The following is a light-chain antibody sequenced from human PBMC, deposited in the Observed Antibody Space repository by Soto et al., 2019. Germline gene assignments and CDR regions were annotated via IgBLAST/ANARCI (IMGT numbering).Light chain of an antibody. V-gene: IGLV4-60*02. CDR1: SGHSSYI. CDR2: LEGSGSY. CDR3: ETWDSNTRV. Sequence: QPVLTQSSSASASLGSSVKFTCTLSSGHSSYIIAWHQQQPGKAPRYLMKLEGSGSYNKRSGVPDRFSGSSSGADRYLTISNLQFEDEADYYCETWDSNTRVFGGGTKLTVL. J-gene: IGLJ3*02.